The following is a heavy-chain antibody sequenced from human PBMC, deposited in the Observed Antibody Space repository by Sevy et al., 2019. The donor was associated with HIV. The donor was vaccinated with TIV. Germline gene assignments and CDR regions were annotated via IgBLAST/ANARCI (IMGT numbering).Heavy chain of an antibody. CDR3: ARPYGSGSWEAFDV. D-gene: IGHD3-10*01. CDR2: ITISSNYI. Sequence: GGSLRLSCAASGFTFTTYTMNWVRQAPGKGLEWVSSITISSNYIYYAGSVKGRFSISRDNAKNSVDLQMNSLSAEDTAVYYCARPYGSGSWEAFDVWGQGTMVTVSS. J-gene: IGHJ3*01. CDR1: GFTFTTYT. V-gene: IGHV3-21*01.